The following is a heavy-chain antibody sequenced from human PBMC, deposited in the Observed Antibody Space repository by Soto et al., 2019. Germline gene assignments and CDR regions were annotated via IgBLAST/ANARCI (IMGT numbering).Heavy chain of an antibody. V-gene: IGHV1-18*01. Sequence: ASVKVSCKASGYTFTSYGISWVRQAPGQGLEWMGWISAYNGNTNYAQKLQGRVTMTTDTSTSTAYMELRSLRSDDTAVYYCARDRGYCSGGSCNWFDPWGQGTLVTVSS. CDR3: ARDRGYCSGGSCNWFDP. D-gene: IGHD2-15*01. CDR2: ISAYNGNT. CDR1: GYTFTSYG. J-gene: IGHJ5*02.